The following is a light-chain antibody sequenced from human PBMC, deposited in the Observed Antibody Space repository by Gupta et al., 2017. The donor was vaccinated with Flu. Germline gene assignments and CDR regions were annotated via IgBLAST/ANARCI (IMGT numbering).Light chain of an antibody. V-gene: IGLV1-47*01. CDR1: SANIGSNY. Sequence: VTISCSGRSANIGSNYVSCYQQLPGTAPKLLIYRNNKRPSGVPDRFSGSKSGTSASLAISGLRSEEEADYYCAAWDDSLSGYVVFGGGTKLTVL. CDR3: AAWDDSLSGYVV. J-gene: IGLJ2*01. CDR2: RNN.